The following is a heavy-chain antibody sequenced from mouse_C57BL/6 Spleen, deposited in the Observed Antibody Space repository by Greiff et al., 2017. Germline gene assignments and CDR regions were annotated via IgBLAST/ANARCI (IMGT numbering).Heavy chain of an antibody. J-gene: IGHJ2*01. V-gene: IGHV1-69*01. D-gene: IGHD1-1*01. Sequence: VQLQQPGAELVMPGASVKLSCKASGYTFTSYWMHWVKQRPGQGLEWIGEIDPSDSYTNYNQKFKGKSTLTVDKSSSTAYMQLSSLTSEDSAVYYCATHYYGNYFDYWGQGTTLTVFS. CDR3: ATHYYGNYFDY. CDR1: GYTFTSYW. CDR2: IDPSDSYT.